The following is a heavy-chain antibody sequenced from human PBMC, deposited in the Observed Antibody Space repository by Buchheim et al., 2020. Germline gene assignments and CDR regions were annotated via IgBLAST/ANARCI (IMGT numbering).Heavy chain of an antibody. Sequence: EVQLVESGGDLVQPGGSLRLSCGASGFTFRNSWMSWVRQSPGKRLEWVATIKPDGSDKYYVDSVKGRFTISRDNAKNSLYLQMNSLRAEDTAVYYCARAEKVGWSHDYWGQGTL. CDR2: IKPDGSDK. D-gene: IGHD6-19*01. CDR3: ARAEKVGWSHDY. CDR1: GFTFRNSW. V-gene: IGHV3-7*01. J-gene: IGHJ4*02.